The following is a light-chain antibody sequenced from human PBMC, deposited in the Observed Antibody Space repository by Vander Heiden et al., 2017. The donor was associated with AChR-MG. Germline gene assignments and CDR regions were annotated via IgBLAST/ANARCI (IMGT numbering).Light chain of an antibody. V-gene: IGKV1-5*01. CDR2: DAS. Sequence: DIQMTQSPSTLSASVGDRVTITCRATQSISDSLAWYQEKPGKAPKVLIYDASSLKRGVPSRFSGSGSGTEFTLTISGLQPDDFATYYCQQDYTFSSFGQGTKVEVK. CDR1: QSISDS. J-gene: IGKJ1*01. CDR3: QQDYTFSS.